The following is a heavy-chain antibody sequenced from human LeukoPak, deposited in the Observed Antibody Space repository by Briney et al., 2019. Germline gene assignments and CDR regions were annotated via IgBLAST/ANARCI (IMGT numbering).Heavy chain of an antibody. Sequence: GGSLRLSCAASGFIFSSYEMNWVRQAPGKGLEWVSYISSSGSTIYYADSVKGRFTISRDNAKDSLYLQMNSLRAEDTAVYYCARAGRDSSGYTLYYFDYWGQGTLVTVSS. CDR3: ARAGRDSSGYTLYYFDY. CDR1: GFIFSSYE. D-gene: IGHD3-22*01. J-gene: IGHJ4*02. V-gene: IGHV3-48*03. CDR2: ISSSGSTI.